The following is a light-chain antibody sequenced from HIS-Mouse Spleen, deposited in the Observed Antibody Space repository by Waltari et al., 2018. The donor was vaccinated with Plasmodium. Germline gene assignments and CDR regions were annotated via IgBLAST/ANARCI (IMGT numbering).Light chain of an antibody. Sequence: SYDLTQPPSVPVPPGQTARITCSGAALTNKYAYWYQQKSGQAPVLVIYEDSKRPSGIPERFSGSSSGTMATLTISGAQVEDEADYYCYSTDSSGNHRVFGGGTKLTVL. CDR3: YSTDSSGNHRV. CDR2: EDS. CDR1: ALTNKY. V-gene: IGLV3-10*01. J-gene: IGLJ3*02.